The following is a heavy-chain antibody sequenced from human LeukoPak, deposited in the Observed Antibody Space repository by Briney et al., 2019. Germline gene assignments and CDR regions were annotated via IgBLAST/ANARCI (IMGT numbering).Heavy chain of an antibody. J-gene: IGHJ4*02. CDR1: GGSISSYH. D-gene: IGHD3-22*01. CDR2: IYYSGST. V-gene: IGHV4-59*01. Sequence: SETLSLTCTVSGGSISSYHWSWIRQPPGKGLEWIGYIYYSGSTNYNPSLKSRVTISVDTSKNQFSLKLSSVTAADTAVYYCARVGPDYYDSSTAIYFDYWGQGTLVTVSS. CDR3: ARVGPDYYDSSTAIYFDY.